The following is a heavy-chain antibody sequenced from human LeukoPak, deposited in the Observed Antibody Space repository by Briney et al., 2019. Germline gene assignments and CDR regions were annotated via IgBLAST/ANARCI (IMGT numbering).Heavy chain of an antibody. V-gene: IGHV1-8*01. CDR2: MNPNSGNT. CDR1: GYTFTSYD. Sequence: ASVKDSCKASGYTFTSYDINWVRQATGQGLEWMGWMNPNSGNTGYAQKSQGRVTMTRNTSISAAYMELSSLRSEDTAVYYCARDPYYYGSGSYGIWGQGTMVTVSS. D-gene: IGHD3-10*01. J-gene: IGHJ3*02. CDR3: ARDPYYYGSGSYGI.